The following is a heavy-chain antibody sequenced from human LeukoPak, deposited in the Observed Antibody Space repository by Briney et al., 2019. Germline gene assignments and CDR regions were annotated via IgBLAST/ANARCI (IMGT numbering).Heavy chain of an antibody. CDR1: GRYISSYY. J-gene: IGHJ4*02. V-gene: IGHV4-59*12. CDR2: IYYSGST. D-gene: IGHD2-2*01. Sequence: SETLSLTYTVSGRYISSYYGSGIRQPPGKGREGIGYIYYSGSTNYTPSLKSRVTISVDTSKNQFSLKLSSVTAVDTAVYYCARGEDCSSTSCKGGEFDYWGQGTLVTVSS. CDR3: ARGEDCSSTSCKGGEFDY.